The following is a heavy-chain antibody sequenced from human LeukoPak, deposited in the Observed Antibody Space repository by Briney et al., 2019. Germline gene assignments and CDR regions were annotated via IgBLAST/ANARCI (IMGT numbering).Heavy chain of an antibody. Sequence: PSETLSLTCTVSGASVSSGSYYWSWIRQPPGKGLEWIGYIYYSGSTKYNPSLKSRVTISADTSKNQFSLKLSSVTAADTAVYYCARDHSSSWSNAFDIWGQGTMATVSS. J-gene: IGHJ3*02. CDR3: ARDHSSSWSNAFDI. CDR1: GASVSSGSYY. V-gene: IGHV4-61*01. D-gene: IGHD6-13*01. CDR2: IYYSGST.